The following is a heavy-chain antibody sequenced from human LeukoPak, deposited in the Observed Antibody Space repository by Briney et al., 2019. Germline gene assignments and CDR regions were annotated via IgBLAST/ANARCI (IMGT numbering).Heavy chain of an antibody. CDR3: ARVTTVTTSPWSWGPKKIGQEVNWFNP. V-gene: IGHV1-18*01. D-gene: IGHD4-17*01. CDR1: GYTFTDYG. CDR2: IRNDNGNR. J-gene: IGHJ5*02. Sequence: ASVKVSCKTSGYTFTDYGITWVRQAPGQGLEWMGWIRNDNGNREYAQKIQGRVSMTRDTSTSTAYMGPRSLISDDTAVYYCARVTTVTTSPWSWGPKKIGQEVNWFNPWGQGTLVTVSS.